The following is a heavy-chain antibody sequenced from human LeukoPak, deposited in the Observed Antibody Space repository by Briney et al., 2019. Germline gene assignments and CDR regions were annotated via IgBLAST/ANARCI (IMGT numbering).Heavy chain of an antibody. J-gene: IGHJ4*02. D-gene: IGHD4-17*01. V-gene: IGHV3-48*01. Sequence: GGSLRLSCAVSGFTFNTYTMNWVRQAPGKGLEWVSYISGSSGIIDYADSVRGRFTISRDNAKNSLYLQMNSLRAEDTAVYYCARGSTTVVDYWGQGTLVTVSS. CDR3: ARGSTTVVDY. CDR1: GFTFNTYT. CDR2: ISGSSGII.